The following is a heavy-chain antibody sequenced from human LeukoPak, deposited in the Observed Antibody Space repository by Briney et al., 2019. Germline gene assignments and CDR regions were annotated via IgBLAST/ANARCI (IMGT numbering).Heavy chain of an antibody. CDR3: AKGDYYYDGSGYPPFDY. Sequence: GGSLRLSCAASGFTFSSYAMSRVRQAPGKGLEWVSAITGSGGSTYYADSVKGRFTISRDNSKNTLYLQMNNLRAEDTAVYYCAKGDYYYDGSGYPPFDYWGQGTLVTVSS. D-gene: IGHD3-22*01. J-gene: IGHJ4*02. CDR2: ITGSGGST. V-gene: IGHV3-23*01. CDR1: GFTFSSYA.